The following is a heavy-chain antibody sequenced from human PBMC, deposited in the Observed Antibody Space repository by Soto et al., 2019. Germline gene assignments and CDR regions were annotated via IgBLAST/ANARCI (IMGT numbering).Heavy chain of an antibody. J-gene: IGHJ6*02. V-gene: IGHV4-61*08. CDR2: ISNIGFT. CDR1: GGSIGSGDYY. D-gene: IGHD3-10*01. CDR3: TTQGFGGLHGLVDV. Sequence: PSETLSLTCTVSGGSIGSGDYYWSWIRQPPGKGLEWIGYISNIGFTRYNPSLKSRVSISVDTSKNQFSLKLTSVTAADTAVYYCTTQGFGGLHGLVDVWGQGTTVTVSS.